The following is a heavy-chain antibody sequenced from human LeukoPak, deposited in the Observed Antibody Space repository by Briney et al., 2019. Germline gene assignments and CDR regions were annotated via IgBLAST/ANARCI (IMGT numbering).Heavy chain of an antibody. CDR1: GFTFSGYG. CDR2: IWHDGSAE. CDR3: AKDTTGGWSGYFDS. D-gene: IGHD6-19*01. V-gene: IGHV3-33*06. Sequence: GGSLTLSCAASGFTFSGYGIHWLRKAPGKGLEWVTVIWHDGSAEFYVDSVKGRFRISRDDSKNTVYLQMNSLTAEDTARYYCAKDTTGGWSGYFDSWGQGTLVTVSS. J-gene: IGHJ4*02.